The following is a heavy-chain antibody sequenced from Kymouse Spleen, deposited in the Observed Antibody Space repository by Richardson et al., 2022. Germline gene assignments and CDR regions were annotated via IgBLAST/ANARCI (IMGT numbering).Heavy chain of an antibody. Sequence: EVQLVESGGGLVKPGGSLRLSCAASGFTFSSYSMNWVRQAPGKGLEWVSSISSSSSYIYYADSVKGRFTISRDNAKNSLYLQMNSLRAEDTAVYYCARDRIAAAGTLDYWGQGTLVTVSS. V-gene: IGHV3-21*03. CDR1: GFTFSSYS. CDR3: ARDRIAAAGTLDY. J-gene: IGHJ4*02. CDR2: ISSSSSYI. D-gene: IGHD6-13*01.